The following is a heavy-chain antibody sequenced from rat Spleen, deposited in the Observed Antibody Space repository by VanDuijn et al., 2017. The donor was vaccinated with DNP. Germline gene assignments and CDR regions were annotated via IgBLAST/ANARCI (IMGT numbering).Heavy chain of an antibody. CDR3: ARHGYYDGPFPY. D-gene: IGHD1-12*02. CDR2: ISYDGSST. CDR1: GFTFSNYG. J-gene: IGHJ3*01. Sequence: EVQLVESGGGLVQPGRSLRLSCAASGFTFSNYGMAWVRQAPTKGLEWVASISYDGSSTYYRDSVKGRFTISRDNAKSTLHLQIDSLRSEDTATYYCARHGYYDGPFPYWGQGTLVTVSS. V-gene: IGHV5-29*01.